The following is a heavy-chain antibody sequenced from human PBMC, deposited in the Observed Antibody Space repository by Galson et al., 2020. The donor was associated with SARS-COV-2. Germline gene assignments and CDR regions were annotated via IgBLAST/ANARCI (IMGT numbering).Heavy chain of an antibody. CDR1: GASFSGHY. D-gene: IGHD3-22*01. CDR2: ITKSGSV. V-gene: IGHV4-34*01. J-gene: IGHJ4*02. CDR3: ARGLLQTTMVIVVYTGASFYFDT. Sequence: SETLSLRCAAYGASFSGHYWSWIRQSPGKGLEWIGEITKSGSVNNTQSLKSRVTISADTSKNQFSLELRSVTAADTAIYYCARGLLQTTMVIVVYTGASFYFDTWGQGTLVSVSS.